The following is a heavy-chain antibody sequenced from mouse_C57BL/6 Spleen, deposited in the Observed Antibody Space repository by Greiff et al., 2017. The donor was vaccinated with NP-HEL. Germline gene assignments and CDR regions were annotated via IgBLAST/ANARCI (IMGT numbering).Heavy chain of an antibody. D-gene: IGHD3-2*02. CDR1: GYSITSGYY. V-gene: IGHV3-6*01. CDR3: ARETAQALFDY. J-gene: IGHJ2*01. Sequence: VQLKESGPGLVKPSQSLSLTCSVTGYSITSGYYWNWIRQFPGNKLEWMGYISYDGSNNYNPSLTNRIYITRDTSKNQFFLKLNSVTTEDTATYYCARETAQALFDYGGQGTTLTVSS. CDR2: ISYDGSN.